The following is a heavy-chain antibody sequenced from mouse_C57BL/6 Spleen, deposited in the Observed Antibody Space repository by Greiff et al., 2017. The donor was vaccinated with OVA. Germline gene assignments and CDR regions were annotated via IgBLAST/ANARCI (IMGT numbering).Heavy chain of an antibody. D-gene: IGHD2-12*01. Sequence: QVQLLQSGAELMKPGASVKLSCTATGYTFTGYWIEWVKQRPGHGLEWIGEILPGSGSTTYHEKLKGTVPFTADTSSNTAYMQLSSLTTEDSAMYYCARYSNDEDDAMDYWGQGTSVTVSS. CDR1: GYTFTGYW. CDR3: ARYSNDEDDAMDY. CDR2: ILPGSGST. V-gene: IGHV1-9*01. J-gene: IGHJ4*01.